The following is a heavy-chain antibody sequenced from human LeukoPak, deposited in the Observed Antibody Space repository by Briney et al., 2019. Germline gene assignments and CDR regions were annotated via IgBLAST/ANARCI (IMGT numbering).Heavy chain of an antibody. V-gene: IGHV1-18*01. J-gene: IGHJ4*02. D-gene: IGHD6-19*01. CDR2: IGVYNGHT. CDR1: GYRFDYFG. CDR3: ARDKDTGGVAGTFDH. Sequence: ASVKVSCKASGYRFDYFGISWVRQAPGRGLEWMGWIGVYNGHTKYAENLQGRVTLTTDTSTSTAYMELSSLRSEDTGVHYCARDKDTGGVAGTFDHWGQGTLVTVSS.